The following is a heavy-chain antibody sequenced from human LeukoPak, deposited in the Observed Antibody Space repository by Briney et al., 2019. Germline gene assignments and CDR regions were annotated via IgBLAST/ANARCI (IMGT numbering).Heavy chain of an antibody. V-gene: IGHV3-30*04. CDR1: GFTFSSYA. D-gene: IGHD3-10*01. CDR2: ISYDGSNK. J-gene: IGHJ4*02. Sequence: GGSLRLSCAASGFTFSSYALHWVRQAPGKGLEWVAVISYDGSNKYYADSVRGRFTISRDNSKNTLYLQMNSLRAEDTAVYYCARGQLWNDYWGQGTLVTVSS. CDR3: ARGQLWNDY.